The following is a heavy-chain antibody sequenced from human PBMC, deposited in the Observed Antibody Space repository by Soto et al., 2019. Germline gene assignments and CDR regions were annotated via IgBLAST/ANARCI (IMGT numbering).Heavy chain of an antibody. Sequence: ASVKVSCKASGYTFTGYYMHWVRQAPGQGLEWMGWISAYNGNTNYAQKLQGRVTMTTDTSTSTAYMELRSLKSDDTAVYYCARERPYIDYWGQGTLVTVSS. D-gene: IGHD2-2*02. V-gene: IGHV1-18*04. CDR3: ARERPYIDY. CDR2: ISAYNGNT. CDR1: GYTFTGYY. J-gene: IGHJ4*02.